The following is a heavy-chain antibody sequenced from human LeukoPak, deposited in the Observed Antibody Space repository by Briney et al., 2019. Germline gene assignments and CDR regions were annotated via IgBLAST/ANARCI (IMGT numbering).Heavy chain of an antibody. CDR1: GFTFSNYG. V-gene: IGHV3-48*01. J-gene: IGHJ4*02. Sequence: PGGSLRLSCAASGFTFSNYGMTWVRQAPGEGLEWVSYISSTGSPIYYADSVKGRFTISRDNAKNSLYLQMNSLRAEDTAFYYCARASDFDSWGQGALVTVSS. CDR2: ISSTGSPI. CDR3: ARASDFDS.